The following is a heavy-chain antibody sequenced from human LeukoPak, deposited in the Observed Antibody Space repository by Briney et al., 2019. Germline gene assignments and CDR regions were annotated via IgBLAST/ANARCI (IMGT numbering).Heavy chain of an antibody. CDR1: GFTVSNAW. Sequence: GGSLRLSCAASGFTVSNAWMSWVRQAPGKGLEWVSYISSSGSTIYYADSVKGRFTISRDNAKNSLYLQMNSLRAGDTAVYYCARGGYSSGWYDPDPFDYWGQGTLVTVSS. CDR3: ARGGYSSGWYDPDPFDY. J-gene: IGHJ4*02. CDR2: ISSSGSTI. V-gene: IGHV3-11*04. D-gene: IGHD6-19*01.